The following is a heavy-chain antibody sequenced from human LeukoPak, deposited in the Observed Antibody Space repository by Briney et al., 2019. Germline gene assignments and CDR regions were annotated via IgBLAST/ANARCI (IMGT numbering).Heavy chain of an antibody. CDR1: GGSISSSSYY. CDR2: IYYSGST. Sequence: SETLSLTCTVSGGSISSSSYYWGWIRQPPGKGLEWIGSIYYSGSTYYNPSLKSRVTISVDTSKNQFSLKLSSVTAADTAVYYCARDLPKTMIRAFDIWGQGTIVTVSS. CDR3: ARDLPKTMIRAFDI. J-gene: IGHJ3*02. D-gene: IGHD3-22*01. V-gene: IGHV4-39*07.